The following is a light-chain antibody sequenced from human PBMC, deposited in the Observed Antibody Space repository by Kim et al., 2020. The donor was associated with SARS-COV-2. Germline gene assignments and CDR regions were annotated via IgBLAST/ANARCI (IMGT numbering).Light chain of an antibody. J-gene: IGLJ3*02. CDR1: NIGTKN. CDR2: RNT. Sequence: VALGQTATIAYEGNNIGTKNVHWFQQKPGQAPVLVISRNTNRPSGIPERFSGSNSGNTATLTISRAQPGDETDSYCQVWDSSTGAFGGGTQLTVL. V-gene: IGLV3-9*01. CDR3: QVWDSSTGA.